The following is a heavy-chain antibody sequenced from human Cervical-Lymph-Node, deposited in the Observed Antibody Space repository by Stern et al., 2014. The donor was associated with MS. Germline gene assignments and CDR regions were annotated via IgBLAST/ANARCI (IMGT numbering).Heavy chain of an antibody. Sequence: VQLVQSGPEVKRPGESLKISCQASGYTFTSYWIGWVRQMPGKGLEWIAIIFPGGSDIRYSPSFPGQVPNPADKPSSTAYLQWNNLKASDTAIYYCARQRYFDYWGQGTLVTVSS. CDR2: IFPGGSDI. CDR1: GYTFTSYW. J-gene: IGHJ4*02. CDR3: ARQRYFDY. V-gene: IGHV5-51*01.